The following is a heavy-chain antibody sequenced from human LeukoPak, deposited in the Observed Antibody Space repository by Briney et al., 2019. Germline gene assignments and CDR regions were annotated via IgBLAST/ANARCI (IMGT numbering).Heavy chain of an antibody. Sequence: GGSLRLSCAASGFTFSSYWMSWVRQAPGKGLEWVANIKQDGSEKYYVDSVKGRFTISRDNAKNSLYLQMSSLRAEDTAVYYCARDSGSSGWYFDYWGQGTLVTVSS. V-gene: IGHV3-7*03. CDR3: ARDSGSSGWYFDY. CDR2: IKQDGSEK. J-gene: IGHJ4*02. D-gene: IGHD6-19*01. CDR1: GFTFSSYW.